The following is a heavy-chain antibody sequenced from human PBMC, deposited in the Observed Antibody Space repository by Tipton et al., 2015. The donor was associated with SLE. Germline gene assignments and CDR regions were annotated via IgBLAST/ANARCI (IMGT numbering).Heavy chain of an antibody. V-gene: IGHV4-38-2*02. CDR3: ARDEERWLQFTPSSTFDT. CDR1: GYSITSGYY. Sequence: TLSLTCAVSGYSITSGYYWDLIRQPPGKGLEWIGSIYHTGSTFHNPSLKSRVTISVDTSKNQFSLKLTSVTAADAAVYYCARDEERWLQFTPSSTFDTWGQGTMVTVSS. CDR2: IYHTGST. J-gene: IGHJ3*02. D-gene: IGHD5-24*01.